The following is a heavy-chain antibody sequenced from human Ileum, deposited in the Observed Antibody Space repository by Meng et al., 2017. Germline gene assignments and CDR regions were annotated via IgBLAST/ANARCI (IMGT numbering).Heavy chain of an antibody. CDR1: GGSGGPFSSATW. CDR3: ATRYHDSSPFDP. V-gene: IGHV4-4*02. J-gene: IGHJ5*02. D-gene: IGHD3-22*01. CDR2: IYHSGTT. Sequence: QLPVQESGAGLAKPSGTLPLTRTVSGGSGGPFSSATWWSWVRQSPGTGLEGFGEIYHSGTTTDYNPSFKSRVTISVDQSKNQFSLRLSSVTAADTAVYYCATRYHDSSPFDPWGQGTLVTVSS.